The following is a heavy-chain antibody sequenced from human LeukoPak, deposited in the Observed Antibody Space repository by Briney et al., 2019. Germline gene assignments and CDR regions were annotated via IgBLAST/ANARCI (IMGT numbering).Heavy chain of an antibody. D-gene: IGHD3-10*01. J-gene: IGHJ4*02. Sequence: GGSLRLSCAASGFTVSSNYMSWVRQAPGKGLEWVSVIYSGGSTYYADSVKGRFTISRDNSKNTLYLQMNSLRAADTAVYYCARGGAYGSGSYYDYWGEGTLVTVSS. CDR2: IYSGGST. V-gene: IGHV3-53*01. CDR1: GFTVSSNY. CDR3: ARGGAYGSGSYYDY.